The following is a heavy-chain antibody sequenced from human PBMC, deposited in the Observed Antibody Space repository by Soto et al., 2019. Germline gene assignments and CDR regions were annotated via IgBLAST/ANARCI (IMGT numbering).Heavy chain of an antibody. J-gene: IGHJ4*02. CDR2: ISGSGGST. CDR3: ESRLDIVVVPAAIPL. V-gene: IGHV3-23*01. Sequence: EVQLLESGGGLVQPGGSLRLSCAASGFTFSSYAMSWVRQAPGKGLEWVSAISGSGGSTYYADSVKGRFTISRDNSKNTLYLQMNSLRAEDTAVYYCESRLDIVVVPAAIPLWGQGTLVTVSS. D-gene: IGHD2-2*01. CDR1: GFTFSSYA.